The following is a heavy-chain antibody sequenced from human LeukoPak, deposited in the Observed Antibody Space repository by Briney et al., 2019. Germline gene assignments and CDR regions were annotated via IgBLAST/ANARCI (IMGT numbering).Heavy chain of an antibody. D-gene: IGHD2-2*01. V-gene: IGHV4-61*01. J-gene: IGHJ5*02. CDR1: GGSVSSGSYY. CDR3: ARMGCSSTSCWWFDP. Sequence: KPSETLSLTCTVSGGSVSSGSYYWSWIRQPPGKGLEWLVYIYYSGSTSYNPSLKSRVPISVDTSKNQFSLKLTSVTAADTAVYYCARMGCSSTSCWWFDPWGQGTLVTVSS. CDR2: IYYSGST.